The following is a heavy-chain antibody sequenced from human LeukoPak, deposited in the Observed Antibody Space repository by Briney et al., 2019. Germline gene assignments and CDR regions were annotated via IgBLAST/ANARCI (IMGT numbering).Heavy chain of an antibody. CDR2: ISYDGSNK. CDR3: ASTYYCSGGSCYGGPVDAFDI. J-gene: IGHJ3*02. Sequence: GGSLRLSCAASGFTFSSYGMHWVRQAPGKGLEWVAVISYDGSNKYYADSVKGRFTISRDNSKNTLYLQMNSLRAEDTAVYYCASTYYCSGGSCYGGPVDAFDIWGQGTMVTVSS. D-gene: IGHD2-15*01. V-gene: IGHV3-30*03. CDR1: GFTFSSYG.